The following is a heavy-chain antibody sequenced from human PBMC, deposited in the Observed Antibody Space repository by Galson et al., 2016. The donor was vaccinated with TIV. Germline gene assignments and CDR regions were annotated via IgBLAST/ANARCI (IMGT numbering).Heavy chain of an antibody. V-gene: IGHV6-1*01. Sequence: CAISGDSVSSNSAWNWIRQSPSRGLEWLGRTYYRSKWYNDYALSVKSRITINPDTSRNQFSLQLNSMTPEDTAVYYCARDRTLSGYYYNGMDVWGQGTTVTVSS. CDR1: GDSVSSNSA. D-gene: IGHD1/OR15-1a*01. CDR3: ARDRTLSGYYYNGMDV. J-gene: IGHJ6*02. CDR2: TYYRSKWYN.